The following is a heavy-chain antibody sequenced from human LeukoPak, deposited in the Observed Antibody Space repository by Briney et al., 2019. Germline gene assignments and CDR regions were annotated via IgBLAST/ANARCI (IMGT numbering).Heavy chain of an antibody. CDR1: GGSISSYY. V-gene: IGHV4-59*01. CDR2: IYYSGST. D-gene: IGHD3-3*02. J-gene: IGHJ4*02. Sequence: PSETLSLTCTVSGGSISSYYWSWIRQPPGKGLEWIGYIYYSGSTNYNPSFKSRVTISVDTSKNQFSLKLSSVTAADTAVYYCARSHFWSGYFYFDYWGQGTLVTVSS. CDR3: ARSHFWSGYFYFDY.